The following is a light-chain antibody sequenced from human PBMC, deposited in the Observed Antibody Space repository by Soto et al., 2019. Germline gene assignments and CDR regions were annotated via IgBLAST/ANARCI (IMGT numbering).Light chain of an antibody. CDR2: DVN. Sequence: QSALTQPASMSGSPGQSITLSCTGTSSDIGGYDYVSWYQRHPGKVPKLIIYDVNNRPSGVSNRFSGSKSDNTASLTISGLQAEDEADYYCTSYASGSSHVVFGGGTKLTVL. CDR1: SSDIGGYDY. V-gene: IGLV2-14*01. CDR3: TSYASGSSHVV. J-gene: IGLJ2*01.